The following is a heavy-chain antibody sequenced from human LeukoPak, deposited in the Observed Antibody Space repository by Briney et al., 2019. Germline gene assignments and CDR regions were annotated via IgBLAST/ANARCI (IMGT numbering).Heavy chain of an antibody. Sequence: GGSLRLSCAASGFTFSSYAMSWVRQAPGKGLEWVSTISGSGSSTYYADSVKGRFTISRDNSKNTLYLQMNSLRVEDTAVYYCAKGLLIKKVSVYGMDVWGQGTTVTVSS. J-gene: IGHJ6*02. CDR3: AKGLLIKKVSVYGMDV. D-gene: IGHD6-6*01. CDR2: ISGSGSST. CDR1: GFTFSSYA. V-gene: IGHV3-23*01.